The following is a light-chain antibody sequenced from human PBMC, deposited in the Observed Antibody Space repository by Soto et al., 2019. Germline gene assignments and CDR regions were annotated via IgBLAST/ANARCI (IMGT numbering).Light chain of an antibody. CDR2: DGS. V-gene: IGKV3-11*01. CDR1: QNLPSF. Sequence: EVVITQSPATLSVCPGERVTLSCRASQNLPSFLTWYQQRPGQAPRPLIYDGSKRAAGVPDRISGDGSGTDYTLTISSLEPEDFAVYYCQQRTRWPMTFGQGTRLENK. J-gene: IGKJ5*01. CDR3: QQRTRWPMT.